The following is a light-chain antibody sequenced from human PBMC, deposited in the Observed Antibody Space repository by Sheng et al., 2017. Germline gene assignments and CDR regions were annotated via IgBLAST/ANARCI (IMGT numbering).Light chain of an antibody. V-gene: IGKV3-15*01. CDR3: LQYNAWPRT. CDR2: AAS. J-gene: IGKJ2*01. Sequence: EIVMTQSPATLSVSPGERATLSCMAGQSVSNNLAWYQQKPGQAPRLLIYAASTRATAIPARFTGSGSGTEFTLTISSLQSEDFAVYYCLQYNAWPRTFGQGTKLEIK. CDR1: QSVSNN.